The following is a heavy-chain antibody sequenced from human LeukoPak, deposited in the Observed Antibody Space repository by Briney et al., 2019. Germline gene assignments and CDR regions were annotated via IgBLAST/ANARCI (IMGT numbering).Heavy chain of an antibody. V-gene: IGHV3-23*01. CDR1: GFTFSSYA. CDR2: ISGSGSST. Sequence: GGSLRLSCAASGFTFSSYAMSWVRQAPGKGLEWVSAISGSGSSTYYADSVKGRFTISRDNSKNTLYLQMNSLRAEDTAVYYCAKGGEYCSSTSCYRVYWGQGTLVTVSS. D-gene: IGHD2-2*01. J-gene: IGHJ4*02. CDR3: AKGGEYCSSTSCYRVY.